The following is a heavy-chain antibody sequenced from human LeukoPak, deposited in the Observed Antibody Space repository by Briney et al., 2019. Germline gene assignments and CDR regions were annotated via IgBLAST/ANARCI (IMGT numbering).Heavy chain of an antibody. CDR2: INPNSGGT. Sequence: SVKLSCKASGYTFTVNYMHWERQAPGQGLEWMGWINPNSGGTNYAQKFQGRVTMTRDTSISTDNMELSRLRSDDTAVYYCAREGYCSGGSCSRHAFDIWGQGTMVTVSS. J-gene: IGHJ3*02. V-gene: IGHV1-2*02. CDR3: AREGYCSGGSCSRHAFDI. CDR1: GYTFTVNY. D-gene: IGHD2-15*01.